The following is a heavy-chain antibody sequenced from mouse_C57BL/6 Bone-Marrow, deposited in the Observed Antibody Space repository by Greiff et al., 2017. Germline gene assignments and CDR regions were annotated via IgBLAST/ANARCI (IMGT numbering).Heavy chain of an antibody. D-gene: IGHD1-1*01. V-gene: IGHV1-63*01. Sequence: VKLMESGAELVRPGTSVKMSCKASGYTFTNYWIGWAKQRPGNGLEWIGDIYPGGGYTNYNEKFKGKATLTADKSSSTAYMQFSSLTSEDSAIYYCARYYYGSSYAMDYWGQGTSVTVSS. CDR1: GYTFTNYW. CDR2: IYPGGGYT. CDR3: ARYYYGSSYAMDY. J-gene: IGHJ4*01.